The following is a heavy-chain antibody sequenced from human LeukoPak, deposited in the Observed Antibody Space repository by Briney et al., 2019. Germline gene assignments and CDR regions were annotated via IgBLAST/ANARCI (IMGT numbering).Heavy chain of an antibody. D-gene: IGHD6-19*01. CDR2: ISGSGGGT. V-gene: IGHV3-23*01. J-gene: IGHJ6*03. Sequence: GGSLRLSCAASGFTFSSYAMSWVRQAPGKGLEWVSAISGSGGGTYYADSVRGRFTISRDNSKNTLYLQMNSLRAEDTAVYYCAKDFSSGWYVRYYYYYYMDVWGKGTTVTVSS. CDR1: GFTFSSYA. CDR3: AKDFSSGWYVRYYYYYYMDV.